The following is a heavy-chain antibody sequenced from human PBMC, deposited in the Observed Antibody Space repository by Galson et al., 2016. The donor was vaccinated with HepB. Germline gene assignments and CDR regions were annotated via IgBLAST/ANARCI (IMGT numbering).Heavy chain of an antibody. D-gene: IGHD3-9*01. V-gene: IGHV3-11*04. CDR3: ARAESYDILTGTDPFDY. Sequence: SLRLSCAASGFTFSDYYMSWIRQAPGKGLEWVSYISSSGSTIYYADSVKGRFTISRDNAKNSLYLQMNSLRAEDTALYYCARAESYDILTGTDPFDYWGQGTLVTVSS. CDR2: ISSSGSTI. J-gene: IGHJ4*02. CDR1: GFTFSDYY.